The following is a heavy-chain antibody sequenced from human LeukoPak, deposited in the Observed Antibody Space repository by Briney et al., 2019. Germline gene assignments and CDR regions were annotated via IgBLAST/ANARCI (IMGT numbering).Heavy chain of an antibody. CDR2: ISGSGGSA. V-gene: IGHV3-23*01. CDR3: AKDTRPTS. J-gene: IGHJ4*02. D-gene: IGHD1-1*01. Sequence: GGSLRLSCVASGFSFNNYRMSWVRQAPGKGLEWVSAISGSGGSAYYADSVKGRFTISRDNSKNTLYLQMNSLRAEDTAVYYCAKDTRPTSWGQGTLVTVSS. CDR1: GFSFNNYR.